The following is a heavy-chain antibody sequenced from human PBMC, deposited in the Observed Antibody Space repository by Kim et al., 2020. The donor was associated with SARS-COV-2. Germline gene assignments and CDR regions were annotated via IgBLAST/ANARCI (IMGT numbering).Heavy chain of an antibody. Sequence: SETLSLTCTVSGGSISSYYWSWIRQPPGKGLEWIGYIDCSGSTKYNPSRKSRVTISVATYKNQFPQKLSSVPAADTAVYYCAWRRGGTYYWDYWGHGTL. CDR1: GGSISSYY. CDR2: IDCSGST. CDR3: AWRRGGTYYWDY. V-gene: IGHV4-59*01. D-gene: IGHD1-1*01. J-gene: IGHJ4*01.